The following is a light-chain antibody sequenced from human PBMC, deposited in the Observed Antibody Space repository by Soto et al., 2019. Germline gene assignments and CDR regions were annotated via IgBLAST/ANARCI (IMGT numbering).Light chain of an antibody. CDR1: SSNIGNNY. Sequence: QSVLTQPPSVSAAPGQKVTISCSGSSSNIGNNYVSWYQQLPGTAPKLLIYDNNKRPSGIPDRSSGSKSGTSATLGITGLQTGDEADYYCGTWDSSLSAGPYVFGTGTKLTGL. J-gene: IGLJ1*01. CDR3: GTWDSSLSAGPYV. V-gene: IGLV1-51*01. CDR2: DNN.